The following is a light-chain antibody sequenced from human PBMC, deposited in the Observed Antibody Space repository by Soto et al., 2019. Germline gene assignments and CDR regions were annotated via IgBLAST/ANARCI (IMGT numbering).Light chain of an antibody. CDR1: SSDVGDDNY. CDR3: AAWDDGLNGWL. V-gene: IGLV2-8*01. CDR2: EVS. J-gene: IGLJ7*01. Sequence: QSVLTQPPSASGSPGQSVTISCTGTSSDVGDDNYVSWYQRHPGKAPKLMISEVSKRPSGVPDRFSGSKSGNTASLTVSGLQAEDEADYYCAAWDDGLNGWLFGGGTQLTVL.